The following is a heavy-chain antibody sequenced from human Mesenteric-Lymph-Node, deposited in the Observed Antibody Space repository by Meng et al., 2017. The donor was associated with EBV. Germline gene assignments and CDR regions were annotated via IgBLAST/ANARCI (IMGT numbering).Heavy chain of an antibody. V-gene: IGHV4-39*01. D-gene: IGHD3/OR15-3a*01. J-gene: IGHJ5*02. Sequence: QLHHQGAASRLLKPSVTLSLTCTVSGGSISTTNYYWSWVRQPPGKGLEWLGGIYYSGITYYNPSLTSRVDLSVDTSKNRFSLKLFSLTTEDTAVYFCVRSRGWTQVEWFDPWGPGILVTASS. CDR3: VRSRGWTQVEWFDP. CDR1: GGSISTTNYY. CDR2: IYYSGIT.